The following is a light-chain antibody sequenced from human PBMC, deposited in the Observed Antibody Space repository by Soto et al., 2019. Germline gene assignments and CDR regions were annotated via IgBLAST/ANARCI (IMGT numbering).Light chain of an antibody. J-gene: IGKJ4*01. CDR1: QGVSSY. CDR2: DAS. Sequence: EIVLTQSPTTLSLSPGERATLSCRASQGVSSYLAWYQQKPGQAPRLLIYDASNRATGIPARFSGSGSGTDFTLTISSLEPEEFAVYYCQQRSNCPLFFGGGTKVEIK. V-gene: IGKV3-11*01. CDR3: QQRSNCPLF.